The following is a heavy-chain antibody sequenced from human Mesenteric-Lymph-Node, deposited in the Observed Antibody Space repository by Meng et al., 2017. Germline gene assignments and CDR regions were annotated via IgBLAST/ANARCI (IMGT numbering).Heavy chain of an antibody. CDR2: IYQSGST. V-gene: IGHV4-38-2*02. CDR1: GYSISSGYY. J-gene: IGHJ4*02. D-gene: IGHD3-10*01. CDR3: ARGTYYYGSGN. Sequence: SETLSLTCTVSGYSISSGYYWGWIRQPPGKGLEWIGSIYQSGSTHYNPSLKSRVTITVDTSKNQFSLKLSSVTAADTAAYYCARGTYYYGSGNWGQGTLVTVSS.